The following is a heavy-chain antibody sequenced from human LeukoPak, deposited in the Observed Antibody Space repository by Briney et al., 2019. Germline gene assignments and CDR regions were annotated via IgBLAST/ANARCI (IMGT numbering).Heavy chain of an antibody. Sequence: SETLSLTCAVYGGSFSGYYWSWIRQPPGKGLEWIGEINHSGSTSYNPSLKSRVTISVDTSKNQFSLKLSSVTAADTAVYYCARGHGIVGATRPDYLGQGTLVTVSS. CDR1: GGSFSGYY. D-gene: IGHD1-26*01. CDR3: ARGHGIVGATRPDY. V-gene: IGHV4-34*01. CDR2: INHSGST. J-gene: IGHJ4*02.